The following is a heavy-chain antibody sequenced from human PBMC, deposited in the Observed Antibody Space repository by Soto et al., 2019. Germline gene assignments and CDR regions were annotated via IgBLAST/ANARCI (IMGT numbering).Heavy chain of an antibody. D-gene: IGHD3-10*01. J-gene: IGHJ4*02. Sequence: EVQLVESGGGLVKPGGSLRLSCAASGFTFSNAWMSWVRQAPGKGLEWVGRIKSKTDGGTTDYAAPVKGRFTISRDDSKNTLYLQMNSLKTEDPAVYYSTAVYGSGPYFDYWGQGTLVTVSS. CDR3: TAVYGSGPYFDY. CDR1: GFTFSNAW. CDR2: IKSKTDGGTT. V-gene: IGHV3-15*01.